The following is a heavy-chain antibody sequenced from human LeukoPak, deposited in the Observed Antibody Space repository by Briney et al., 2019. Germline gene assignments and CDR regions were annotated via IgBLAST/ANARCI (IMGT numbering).Heavy chain of an antibody. D-gene: IGHD3-3*01. V-gene: IGHV4-39*01. J-gene: IGHJ2*01. CDR1: GGSISSSSYY. Sequence: SETLSLTCTVSGGSISSSSYYWGWIRQPPGKGLEWIGSIYYSGSTYYNPSLKSRVTISVDTSKNQFSLKLSSVTAADTAVYYCARHPYYDFWSGYYTGYFDLWGRGTLVTVSS. CDR2: IYYSGST. CDR3: ARHPYYDFWSGYYTGYFDL.